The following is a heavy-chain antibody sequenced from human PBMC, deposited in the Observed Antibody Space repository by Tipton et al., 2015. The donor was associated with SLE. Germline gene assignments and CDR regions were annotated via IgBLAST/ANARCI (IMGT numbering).Heavy chain of an antibody. V-gene: IGHV3-23*03. CDR3: AKDHRTGGLYYYYYMDV. J-gene: IGHJ6*03. D-gene: IGHD3-10*01. CDR1: GFTFSSYA. CDR2: VYSGGNT. Sequence: SLRLSCAASGFTFSSYAMAWVRQAPGKGLEWVSVVYSGGNTRYADSVKGRFTISRDNSKNTLYLQMNSLRADDTAVYYCAKDHRTGGLYYYYYMDVWGKGTTVTVSS.